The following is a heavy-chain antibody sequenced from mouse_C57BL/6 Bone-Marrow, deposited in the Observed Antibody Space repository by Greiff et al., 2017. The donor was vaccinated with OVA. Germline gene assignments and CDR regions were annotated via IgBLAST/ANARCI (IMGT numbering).Heavy chain of an antibody. J-gene: IGHJ3*01. CDR3: AREGDSYDYDVGCAY. V-gene: IGHV1-85*01. CDR2: IYPRDGST. CDR1: GYTFTSYD. Sequence: QVQLQQSGPELVKPGASVKLSCKASGYTFTSYDINWVKQRPGQGLEWIGWIYPRDGSTKYNEKFKGKAPLTVDTSSSTAYMELHSLTSEDSAVYFCAREGDSYDYDVGCAYWGQGTLVTVSA. D-gene: IGHD2-4*01.